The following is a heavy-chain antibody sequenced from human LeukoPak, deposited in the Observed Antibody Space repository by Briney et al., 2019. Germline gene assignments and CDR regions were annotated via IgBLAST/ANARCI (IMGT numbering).Heavy chain of an antibody. CDR1: GYTFTIYD. CDR2: MNPNSGNT. CDR3: ALPLGSSGRLTLDY. D-gene: IGHD6-19*01. V-gene: IGHV1-8*03. J-gene: IGHJ4*02. Sequence: GASVKVSCKASGYTFTIYDSNWVRQATGQGLEWMGWMNPNSGNTGYAQKFQGRVTITRNTSISTAYMELSSLRSEDTAVYYCALPLGSSGRLTLDYWGQGTLVTVSS.